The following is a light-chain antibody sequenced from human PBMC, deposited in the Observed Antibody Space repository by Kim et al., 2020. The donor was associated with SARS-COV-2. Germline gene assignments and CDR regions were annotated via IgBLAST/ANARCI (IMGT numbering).Light chain of an antibody. CDR1: QSVTSNY. CDR2: LAS. CDR3: QQYDTLPYT. J-gene: IGKJ2*01. Sequence: DIVLTQSPGTLSLSPGERATLSCRASQSVTSNYLAWFQKKPGQAPRLLVYLASRRSTDIPDRFSGSGSETDFTLTISGVQPEDVAVYFCQQYDTLPYTLGPGTKLEI. V-gene: IGKV3-20*01.